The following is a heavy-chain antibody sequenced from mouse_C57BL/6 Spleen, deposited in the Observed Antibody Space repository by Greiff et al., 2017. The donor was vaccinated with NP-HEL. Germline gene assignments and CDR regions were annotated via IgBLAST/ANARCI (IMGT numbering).Heavy chain of an antibody. D-gene: IGHD2-4*01. CDR3: ARSDDYDEAWFAY. CDR1: GYTFTNYN. V-gene: IGHV1-22*01. Sequence: EVQLQQSGPELVKPGASVKLSCKASGYTFTNYNMHWVTQSHGKGLEWIGYINPNNGGTSYNQKFKGKATLTVNKSSSTAYMALSSLTSDDSAVYYCARSDDYDEAWFAYWGQGTFVTVAA. CDR2: INPNNGGT. J-gene: IGHJ3*01.